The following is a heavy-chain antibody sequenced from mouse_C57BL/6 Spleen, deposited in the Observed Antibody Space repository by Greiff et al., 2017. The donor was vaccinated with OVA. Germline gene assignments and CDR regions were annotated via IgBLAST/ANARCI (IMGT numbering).Heavy chain of an antibody. CDR3: ALITTVVARNYAMDY. D-gene: IGHD1-1*01. V-gene: IGHV1-64*01. CDR2: IHPNSGST. CDR1: GYTFTSYW. Sequence: VQLQQPGAELVKPGASVKLSCKASGYTFTSYWMHWVKQRPGQGLEWIGMIHPNSGSTNYNEKFKSKATLTVDKSSSTAYMQLSSLTSEDSAVYYCALITTVVARNYAMDYWGQGTSVTVSS. J-gene: IGHJ4*01.